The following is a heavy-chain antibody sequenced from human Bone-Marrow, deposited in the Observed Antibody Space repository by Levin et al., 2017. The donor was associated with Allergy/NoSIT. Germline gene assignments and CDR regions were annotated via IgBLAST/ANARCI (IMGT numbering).Heavy chain of an antibody. V-gene: IGHV1-69*01. CDR3: ARDGPYCSGGSCDSLAFDS. Sequence: KISCKASGGTFSSYAISWVRQAPGQGLEWMGGIIPIFGTANYAQKFQGRVTITADESTSTAYMELSSLRSEDTAVYYCARDGPYCSGGSCDSLAFDSWGQGTMVTVSS. D-gene: IGHD2-15*01. CDR2: IIPIFGTA. J-gene: IGHJ3*02. CDR1: GGTFSSYA.